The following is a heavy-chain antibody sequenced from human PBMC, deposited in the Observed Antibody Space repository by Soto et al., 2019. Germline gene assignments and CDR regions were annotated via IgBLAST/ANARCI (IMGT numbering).Heavy chain of an antibody. CDR2: ISSSSSYI. CDR3: ARDLDFYGDYAGFRAFDI. CDR1: GFTFSSYS. V-gene: IGHV3-21*01. J-gene: IGHJ3*02. Sequence: EVQLVESGGGLVKPGGSLRLSCAASGFTFSSYSMNWVRQAPGKGLEWVSSISSSSSYIYYADSVKGRFTISRDNAKNSLYLQMNSLRADDTAVYYCARDLDFYGDYAGFRAFDIWGQGTMVTVSS. D-gene: IGHD4-17*01.